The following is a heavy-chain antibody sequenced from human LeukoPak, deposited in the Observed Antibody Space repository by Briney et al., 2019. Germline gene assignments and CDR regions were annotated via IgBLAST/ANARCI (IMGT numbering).Heavy chain of an antibody. V-gene: IGHV3-23*01. J-gene: IGHJ5*02. D-gene: IGHD2-2*02. CDR1: GFTFSNYA. Sequence: WGSLRLSCAASGFTFSNYAMSWVRQAPGKGLEWVSTISGSGGNTYYAESVKGRFTISRDNFKNTMYLQMKSLRAEDTAVYYCAKDESGYCSSTSCYKWFDPWGQGTLVTVSS. CDR3: AKDESGYCSSTSCYKWFDP. CDR2: ISGSGGNT.